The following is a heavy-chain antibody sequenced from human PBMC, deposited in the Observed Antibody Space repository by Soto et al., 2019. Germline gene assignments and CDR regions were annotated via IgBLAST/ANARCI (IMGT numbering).Heavy chain of an antibody. J-gene: IGHJ6*02. CDR2: ISAYNGNT. D-gene: IGHD1-26*01. CDR1: GYTFTSYG. V-gene: IGHV1-18*01. CDR3: ASRSGPASSGEPPRMYGMDV. Sequence: QVQLVQSGAEVKKPGASVKVSCKASGYTFTSYGISWVRQAPGQGLEWMGWISAYNGNTNYAQKLQGRVTMTTDTSTSTAYMELRSLRSDDTAVYYCASRSGPASSGEPPRMYGMDVWGQGTTVTVSS.